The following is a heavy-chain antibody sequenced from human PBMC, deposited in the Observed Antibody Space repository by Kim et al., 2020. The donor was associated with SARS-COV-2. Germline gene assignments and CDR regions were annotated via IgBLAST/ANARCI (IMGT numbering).Heavy chain of an antibody. V-gene: IGHV4-31*03. D-gene: IGHD2-2*01. J-gene: IGHJ5*02. CDR2: IFYSGTT. CDR1: GGSISSGGYY. Sequence: SETLSLTCTVSGGSISSGGYYWTWIRQLPGEGLEWIGYIFYSGTTFYNASLRSRVTISVDTSKNQFALRLTSVTAADTALYFFAKGVPYCSSTSCAPNYFDTWGQGIPVTVSS. CDR3: AKGVPYCSSTSCAPNYFDT.